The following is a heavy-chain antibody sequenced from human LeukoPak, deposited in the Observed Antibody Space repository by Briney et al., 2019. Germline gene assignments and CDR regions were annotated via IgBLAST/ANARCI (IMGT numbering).Heavy chain of an antibody. D-gene: IGHD6-19*01. Sequence: PGGSLRLSCAASRFTFNKYGMHWVRQAPGKGLEWVAFIRYDGSNKYYADSVKGRFTISRDNSKNTLYLQMNSLRAEDTAVYYCARGGFRYMEQWLVRDYFDYWGQGTLVTVSS. CDR1: RFTFNKYG. V-gene: IGHV3-30*02. CDR2: IRYDGSNK. CDR3: ARGGFRYMEQWLVRDYFDY. J-gene: IGHJ4*02.